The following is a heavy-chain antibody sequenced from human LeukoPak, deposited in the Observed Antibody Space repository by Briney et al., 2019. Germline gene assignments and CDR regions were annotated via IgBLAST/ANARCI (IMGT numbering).Heavy chain of an antibody. J-gene: IGHJ4*02. Sequence: GGSLRLSCAASGFSFSTYGMYWVRQAPGKGLEYVSSISSNGNTYYANSVKGRFTISRDNSKNTLYLQMNSLRAEDTAVYYCARDYDYEDAGGFDYWGQGTLVTVSS. V-gene: IGHV3-64*01. CDR2: ISSNGNT. CDR1: GFSFSTYG. D-gene: IGHD3-22*01. CDR3: ARDYDYEDAGGFDY.